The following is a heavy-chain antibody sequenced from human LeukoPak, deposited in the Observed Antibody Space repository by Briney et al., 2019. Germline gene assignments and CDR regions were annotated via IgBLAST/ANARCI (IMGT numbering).Heavy chain of an antibody. J-gene: IGHJ4*02. V-gene: IGHV3-7*01. CDR1: GFTFSHYW. CDR2: IKEDGSQT. Sequence: PGGSLRLSCAASGFTFSHYWMIWVRQAPGKGLEWVANIKEDGSQTYYVDSLKGRFTISRDNAENSLYLQMNSLRAEDTAVYYCARLSTAVADSDYWGQGTLVTVSS. D-gene: IGHD6-13*01. CDR3: ARLSTAVADSDY.